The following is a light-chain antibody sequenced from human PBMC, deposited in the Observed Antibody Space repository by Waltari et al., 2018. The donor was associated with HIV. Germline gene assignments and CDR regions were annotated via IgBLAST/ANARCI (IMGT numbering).Light chain of an antibody. V-gene: IGLV1-40*01. J-gene: IGLJ3*02. Sequence: QSVLTQPPSVSGAPGQRVTISCTGSNSNIGSTYDVHWYQLLPGKAPKLLIYANNNRPSGVPDRFSGSKSGASASLAITGLQAVDEADYSCQSYDSRLSAWVFGGGTKVTVL. CDR2: ANN. CDR1: NSNIGSTYD. CDR3: QSYDSRLSAWV.